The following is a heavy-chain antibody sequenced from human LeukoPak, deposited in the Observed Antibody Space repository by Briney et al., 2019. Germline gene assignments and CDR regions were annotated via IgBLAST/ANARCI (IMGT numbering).Heavy chain of an antibody. D-gene: IGHD3-10*02. J-gene: IGHJ6*04. CDR2: ISSSGSTI. Sequence: GGSLRLSCAASGFTFSCYEVKWVRQAPGKGLEWVSYISSSGSTIYYADSVKGRFTISRDNAKNSLYLQMNSLRAEDTAVYYCAELGITMIGGVWGKGTTVTISS. CDR3: AELGITMIGGV. V-gene: IGHV3-48*03. CDR1: GFTFSCYE.